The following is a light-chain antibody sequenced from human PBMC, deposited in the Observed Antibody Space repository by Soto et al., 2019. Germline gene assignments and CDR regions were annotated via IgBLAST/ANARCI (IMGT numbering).Light chain of an antibody. Sequence: QSVLTQPPSVSGAPGQRVTISCTGSSSNIGAGYDVHWYQQLPGTAPKLLIYGNSNRPSGVPDRFSGSKSGTSASLAITGLQAEDDADYYCHSYDSSLSGWGFVVGTQLTVL. CDR1: SSNIGAGYD. J-gene: IGLJ3*02. CDR3: HSYDSSLSGWG. CDR2: GNS. V-gene: IGLV1-40*01.